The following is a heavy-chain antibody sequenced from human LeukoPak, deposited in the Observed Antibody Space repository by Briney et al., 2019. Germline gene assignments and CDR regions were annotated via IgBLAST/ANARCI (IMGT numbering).Heavy chain of an antibody. CDR2: INWNGGKI. J-gene: IGHJ4*02. CDR1: GFTFDDYA. D-gene: IGHD6-13*01. CDR3: AKDSVVAAAGTDY. V-gene: IGHV3-9*01. Sequence: GGSLRLSCAASGFTFDDYAMHWIRQAPGKGLEWVSGINWNGGKIGYADSVKGRFTISRDNSKNTLYLQMNSLRAEDTAVYYCAKDSVVAAAGTDYWGQGTLVTVSS.